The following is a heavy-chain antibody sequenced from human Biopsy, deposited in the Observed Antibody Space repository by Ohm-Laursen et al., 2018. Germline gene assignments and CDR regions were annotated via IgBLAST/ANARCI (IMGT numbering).Heavy chain of an antibody. Sequence: TLSLTCSVSGGSIISYYWTWIRQPPGKGLEWIGHVYNGGITSYNPSLKGRVTISKDTSKNQFSLQVNSVTAADTAVYYCARTPRDSFWSGSYKRGLWFDPWGQGTLVIVSS. CDR2: VYNGGIT. CDR3: ARTPRDSFWSGSYKRGLWFDP. CDR1: GGSIISYY. V-gene: IGHV4-59*01. J-gene: IGHJ5*02. D-gene: IGHD3-3*01.